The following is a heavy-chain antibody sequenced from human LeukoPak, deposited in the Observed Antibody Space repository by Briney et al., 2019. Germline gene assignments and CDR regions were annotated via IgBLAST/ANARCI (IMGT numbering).Heavy chain of an antibody. J-gene: IGHJ5*02. V-gene: IGHV3-30*18. CDR2: IYYDGNEN. CDR3: AKNMIVSSSGFDP. D-gene: IGHD3-22*01. Sequence: GGSLRLSCAASGFTFSTSGMHWVRQAPGKGLEWVAIIYYDGNENFYADSVKGRFTISRDNSKNTLYLQMNSLRAEDTAVYYCAKNMIVSSSGFDPWGQGTLVTVSS. CDR1: GFTFSTSG.